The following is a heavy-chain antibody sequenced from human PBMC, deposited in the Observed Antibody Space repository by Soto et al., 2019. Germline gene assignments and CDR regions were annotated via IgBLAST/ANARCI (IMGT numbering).Heavy chain of an antibody. J-gene: IGHJ6*03. CDR2: ISVSGGST. CDR3: AKDSGSGSYVLDDYYYYMDV. CDR1: GFTFSSYA. Sequence: EVQLLESGGGLVQPGGSLRLSCAASGFTFSSYAMSWVRQAPGKGLEWVSGISVSGGSTYYADSVTGRFTISSDNAKNMLYLQMNSLRADDTAVYYCAKDSGSGSYVLDDYYYYMDVWGKGSTVTVSS. V-gene: IGHV3-23*01. D-gene: IGHD3-10*01.